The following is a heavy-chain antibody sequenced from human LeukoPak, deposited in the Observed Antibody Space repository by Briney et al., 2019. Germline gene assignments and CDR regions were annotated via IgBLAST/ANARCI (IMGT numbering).Heavy chain of an antibody. CDR2: IYYSGST. Sequence: PSETLSLTCTVSGGSISSYYWSWIRQPPGKGLEWIGYIYYSGSTNYNPSLKSRITISIDTSKNQFSLKLSSVTAADTAVYYCARGRVEYYYDSSGDYWGQGTLVTVSS. J-gene: IGHJ4*02. V-gene: IGHV4-59*12. CDR1: GGSISSYY. CDR3: ARGRVEYYYDSSGDY. D-gene: IGHD3-22*01.